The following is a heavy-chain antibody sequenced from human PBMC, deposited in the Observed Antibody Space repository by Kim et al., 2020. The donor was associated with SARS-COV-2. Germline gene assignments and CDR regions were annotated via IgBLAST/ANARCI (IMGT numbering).Heavy chain of an antibody. CDR3: ARETRSDSSSWSAFDY. J-gene: IGHJ4*02. D-gene: IGHD6-13*01. CDR2: IYHSGST. Sequence: SETLSLTCAVSGGSISSSNWWSWVRQPPGKGLEWIGEIYHSGSTNYNPSLKSRVTISVDKSKNQFSLKLSSVTAADTAVYYCARETRSDSSSWSAFDYWGQGTLVTVSS. CDR1: GGSISSSNW. V-gene: IGHV4-4*02.